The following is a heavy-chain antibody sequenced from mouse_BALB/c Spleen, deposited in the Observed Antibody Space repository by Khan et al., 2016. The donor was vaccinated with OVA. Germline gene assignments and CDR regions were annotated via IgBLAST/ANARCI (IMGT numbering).Heavy chain of an antibody. Sequence: QVQLQQPGAELARPGASVKMSCKTSGHIFTNYPMHWVKQSPGQGLEWLGYITPSSGYTNYNQKFKDKATLTADKSSSTAYMQLSSLTSEDSAVYYCASYYRYPAWFAYWGQGTLVTVSA. D-gene: IGHD2-14*01. CDR2: ITPSSGYT. CDR3: ASYYRYPAWFAY. CDR1: GHIFTNYP. J-gene: IGHJ3*01. V-gene: IGHV1-4*01.